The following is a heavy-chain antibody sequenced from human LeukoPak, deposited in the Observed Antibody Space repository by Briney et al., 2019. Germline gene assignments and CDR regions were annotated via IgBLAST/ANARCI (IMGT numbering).Heavy chain of an antibody. CDR1: GYTFTSYY. V-gene: IGHV1-46*01. CDR3: ARDGYSYGYLGVFDY. J-gene: IGHJ4*02. CDR2: INPSGGST. D-gene: IGHD5-18*01. Sequence: ASVKVSCKASGYTFTSYYMHWVRQAPGQGLEWMGIINPSGGSTSYAQKFQGRVTMTRDMSTSTVYMELSSLRSEDTAVYYCARDGYSYGYLGVFDYWGQGTLVTVSS.